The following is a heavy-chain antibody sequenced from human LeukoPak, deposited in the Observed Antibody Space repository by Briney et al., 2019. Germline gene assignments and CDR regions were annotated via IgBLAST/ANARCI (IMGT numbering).Heavy chain of an antibody. D-gene: IGHD6-13*01. CDR3: ARGIYSSSWPRGGLDY. J-gene: IGHJ4*02. Sequence: GGSLRLSCAASGFTFSSYGMHWVRQARGKGLEWVAVIWYDGSNKYYADSVKGRFTISRDNSKNTLYLQMNSLRAEDTAVYYCARGIYSSSWPRGGLDYWGQGTLVTVSS. V-gene: IGHV3-33*01. CDR1: GFTFSSYG. CDR2: IWYDGSNK.